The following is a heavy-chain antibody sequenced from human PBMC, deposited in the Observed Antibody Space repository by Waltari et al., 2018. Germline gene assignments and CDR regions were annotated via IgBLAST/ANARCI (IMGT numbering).Heavy chain of an antibody. CDR2: IYHSGST. Sequence: QVQLQESGPGLVKPSETLSLTCAVSGYSISSGYYWGCIRQPPGKGLEWIGSIYHSGSTYYNPSLKSRVTISVDTSKNQFSLKLSSVTAADTAVYYCARSGTLDFDYWGQGTLVTVSS. J-gene: IGHJ4*02. CDR1: GYSISSGYY. D-gene: IGHD1-1*01. CDR3: ARSGTLDFDY. V-gene: IGHV4-38-2*01.